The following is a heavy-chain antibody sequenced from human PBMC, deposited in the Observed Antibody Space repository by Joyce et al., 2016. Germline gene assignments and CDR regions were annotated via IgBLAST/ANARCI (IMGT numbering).Heavy chain of an antibody. V-gene: IGHV3-74*01. J-gene: IGHJ5*02. D-gene: IGHD3-3*02. CDR1: W. Sequence: EVQLVESGGGLVQPGGSLRLSYWMHWVRQRPGKGLEWVSHIKNDGNIITSVDSVKGRFTISRDNTKSTLNLKMNSLRGDDTAVYFCARGSDKALDLWGQGTLVTVSS. CDR3: ARGSDKALDL. CDR2: IKNDGNII.